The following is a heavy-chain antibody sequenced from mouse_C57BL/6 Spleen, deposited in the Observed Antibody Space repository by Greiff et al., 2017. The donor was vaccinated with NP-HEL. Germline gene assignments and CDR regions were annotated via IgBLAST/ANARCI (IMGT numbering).Heavy chain of an antibody. Sequence: QVQLQQPGAELVRPGSSVKLSCKASGYTFTSYWMHWVKQRPIQGLEWIGNIDPSDSETHSNQKFKDKATLTVDKSSSTAYMQLSSLTSEDSAVYYCARTDYYSNLYAMDYWGQGTSVTVSS. V-gene: IGHV1-52*01. J-gene: IGHJ4*01. CDR3: ARTDYYSNLYAMDY. CDR1: GYTFTSYW. D-gene: IGHD2-5*01. CDR2: IDPSDSET.